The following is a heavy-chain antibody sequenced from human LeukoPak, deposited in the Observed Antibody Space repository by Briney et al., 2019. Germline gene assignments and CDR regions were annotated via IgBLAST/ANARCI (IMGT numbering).Heavy chain of an antibody. V-gene: IGHV3-48*02. CDR1: GFSFSAYS. Sequence: GGSLRLSCAASGFSFSAYSFNWIRQTPGKGLEWLSYISTSSNTIYYADTVKGRFTISRDNAKNTLYLQMNSLRDEDTAVYYCARGDLTKFLGMDHGIDYWGQGTLVTVSS. J-gene: IGHJ4*02. CDR2: ISTSSNTI. CDR3: ARGDLTKFLGMDHGIDY. D-gene: IGHD3-10*02.